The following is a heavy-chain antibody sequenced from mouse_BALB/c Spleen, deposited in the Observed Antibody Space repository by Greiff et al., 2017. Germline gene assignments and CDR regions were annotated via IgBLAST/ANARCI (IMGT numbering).Heavy chain of an antibody. CDR2: IDPNSGGT. CDR1: GYTFTSYW. J-gene: IGHJ2*01. V-gene: IGHV1-62-3*01. CDR3: TSYGNPSTPTDYFDY. Sequence: QVQLQQPGAELVKPGASVKLSCKASGYTFTSYWMHWVKQRPGRGLEWIGRIDPNSGGTKYNEKFKSKATLTVDKPSSTAYMQLSSLTSEDSAVYYCTSYGNPSTPTDYFDYWGQGTTLTVSS. D-gene: IGHD2-1*01.